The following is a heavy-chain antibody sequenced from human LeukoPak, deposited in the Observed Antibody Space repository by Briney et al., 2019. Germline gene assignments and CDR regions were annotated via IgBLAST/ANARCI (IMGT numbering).Heavy chain of an antibody. CDR2: IYSGGGT. CDR3: ARGGFSGGILRYFDL. D-gene: IGHD2-15*01. Sequence: PGGSLRLSCVVSGFTVSSNYMSWVRQAPGKGLEWVSVIYSGGGTYYADSLKGRFTISRDNSKSTLYLQMNNLRAEDTAVYYCARGGFSGGILRYFDLWGRGALVTVSS. V-gene: IGHV3-66*01. CDR1: GFTVSSNY. J-gene: IGHJ2*01.